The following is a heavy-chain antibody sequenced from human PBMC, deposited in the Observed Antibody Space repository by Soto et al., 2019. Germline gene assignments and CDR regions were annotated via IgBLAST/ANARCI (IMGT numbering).Heavy chain of an antibody. CDR1: GFTFSMYS. D-gene: IGHD5-18*01. Sequence: DVKLVESGGGLVQPGDSLRLSCEVSGFTFSMYSMSWVRQSPGKGLEWVAKIPQDGVDGHYADSVKGRFTSSRDNGKNSLYLQLNNLRAEDTAVYYWARGHRILPAHDFFYGSDVWGRGATVTVSS. CDR3: ARGHRILPAHDFFYGSDV. J-gene: IGHJ6*02. V-gene: IGHV3-7*03. CDR2: IPQDGVDG.